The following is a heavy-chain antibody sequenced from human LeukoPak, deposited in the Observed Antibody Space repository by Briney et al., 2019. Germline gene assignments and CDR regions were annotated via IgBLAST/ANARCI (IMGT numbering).Heavy chain of an antibody. CDR2: IWYDGSSK. V-gene: IGHV3-33*01. J-gene: IGHJ4*02. Sequence: GRSLRLSCAASGLTFSGYGMHWVRQAPGKGLEWVAIIWYDGSSKYYADSVKGRFTISRDNSKNTLYLQMNSLRAEDTSVYFCARDRAMASLYYFDYWGQGTLVTVSS. CDR3: ARDRAMASLYYFDY. D-gene: IGHD5-24*01. CDR1: GLTFSGYG.